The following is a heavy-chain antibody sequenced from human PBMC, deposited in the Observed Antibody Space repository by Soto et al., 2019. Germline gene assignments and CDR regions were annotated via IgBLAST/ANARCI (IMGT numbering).Heavy chain of an antibody. J-gene: IGHJ4*02. D-gene: IGHD2-2*01. V-gene: IGHV3-23*01. CDR3: AKVDCGSSGCRLIDY. CDR1: GFTFINHA. CDR2: ITGNGETT. Sequence: EVQLLESGGGLVQPGGSLRLACAGSGFTFINHAMNWVRQAPGKGLEWVTCITGNGETTNYADSVKGRFTISRDNSKNTLYLQMNSLRAEDTAVYYCAKVDCGSSGCRLIDYWGQGTLVTVSS.